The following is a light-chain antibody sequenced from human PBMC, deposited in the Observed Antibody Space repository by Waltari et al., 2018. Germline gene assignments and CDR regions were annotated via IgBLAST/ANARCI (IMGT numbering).Light chain of an antibody. Sequence: SSELTQDPTISVALGQTVRITCPGASLRRYYASCYRQRPGQAPILHIYGNNNRPSGIPDRFSGSTSGNMASLTITGAQAEDEADYYCHSRDTTTNRVFGRGTKLTVV. CDR1: SLRRYY. CDR2: GNN. V-gene: IGLV3-19*01. J-gene: IGLJ3*02. CDR3: HSRDTTTNRV.